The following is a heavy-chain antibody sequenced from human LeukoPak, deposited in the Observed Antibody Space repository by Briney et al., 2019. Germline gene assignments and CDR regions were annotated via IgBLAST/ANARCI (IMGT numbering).Heavy chain of an antibody. V-gene: IGHV4-39*07. CDR1: GGSISSSSYY. CDR2: IYYSGST. Sequence: SETLSLTCTVSGGSISSSSYYWGWIRQPPGKGLEWIGSIYYSGSTYYNPSLKSRVTISVDTSKNQFSLKLSSVTAADTAVYYCARGRYYYDSSGYHYSFDYWGQGTLVTVSS. D-gene: IGHD3-22*01. CDR3: ARGRYYYDSSGYHYSFDY. J-gene: IGHJ4*02.